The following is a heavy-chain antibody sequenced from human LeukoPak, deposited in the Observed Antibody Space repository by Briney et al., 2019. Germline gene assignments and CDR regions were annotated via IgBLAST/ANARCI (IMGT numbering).Heavy chain of an antibody. CDR2: INPNSGVT. J-gene: IGHJ4*02. CDR1: GYTFSGYY. V-gene: IGHV1-2*06. Sequence: ASVKVSCKASGYTFSGYYIHWVRQAPGQGIEWVGRINPNSGVTSYAQKFQGRVTLTRDTSVSTAYMEVSRLRSDDTAVYYCARGQMVVTATLWYFDFWGQGTLVTVSS. D-gene: IGHD2-21*02. CDR3: ARGQMVVTATLWYFDF.